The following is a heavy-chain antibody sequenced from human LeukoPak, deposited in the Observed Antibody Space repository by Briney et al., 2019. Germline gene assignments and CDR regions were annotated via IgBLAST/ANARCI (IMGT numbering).Heavy chain of an antibody. V-gene: IGHV1-18*01. CDR3: ARTYSSGWLTASPTGSFDY. CDR2: ISAYNGNT. J-gene: IGHJ4*02. Sequence: ASVKVSCKASGYTFTSYGISWVRQAPGQGLEWMGWISAYNGNTNYAQKLQGRVTMTTDTSTSTAYMELRSLRSDDTAVYYCARTYSSGWLTASPTGSFDYWGQGTLVTVSS. D-gene: IGHD6-19*01. CDR1: GYTFTSYG.